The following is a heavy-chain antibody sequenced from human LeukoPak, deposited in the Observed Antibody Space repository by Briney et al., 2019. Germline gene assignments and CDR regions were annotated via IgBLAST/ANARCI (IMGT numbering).Heavy chain of an antibody. J-gene: IGHJ3*02. V-gene: IGHV3-23*01. D-gene: IGHD3-22*01. CDR2: ISGSGGST. Sequence: PGGSLRLSCAASGFTFSSYAMSWVRQAPGEGLEWVSAISGSGGSTYYADSVKGRFTISRDNSKNTLYLQMNSLRAEDTAVYYCAKVNYYDSSGYSFDAFDIWGQGTMVTVSS. CDR3: AKVNYYDSSGYSFDAFDI. CDR1: GFTFSSYA.